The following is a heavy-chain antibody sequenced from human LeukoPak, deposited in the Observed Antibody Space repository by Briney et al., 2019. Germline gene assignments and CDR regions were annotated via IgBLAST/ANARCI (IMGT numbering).Heavy chain of an antibody. D-gene: IGHD1-7*01. CDR1: GYSFPSYW. J-gene: IGHJ6*02. CDR3: ARALTGTTSPGGYGMDV. V-gene: IGHV5-51*01. CDR2: IYPGDSDT. Sequence: GESLKISCKGSGYSFPSYWIGWVRQMPGKGLEWMGIIYPGDSDTRYSPSFQGQVTISADKSISTAYLQWSSLKASDTAMYYCARALTGTTSPGGYGMDVWGQGTTVTVSS.